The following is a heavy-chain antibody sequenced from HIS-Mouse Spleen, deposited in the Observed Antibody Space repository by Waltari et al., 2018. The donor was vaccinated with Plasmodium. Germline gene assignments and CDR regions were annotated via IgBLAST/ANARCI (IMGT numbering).Heavy chain of an antibody. D-gene: IGHD1-1*01. CDR2: IGTAGDT. J-gene: IGHJ3*02. CDR3: ARGRWNHAFDI. V-gene: IGHV3-13*01. CDR1: GFPFSSYD. Sequence: EVQLVESGGGLVQPGGSLRLSCAASGFPFSSYDMHWFRQATGKGLEWVSAIGTAGDTYYPGSVKGRFTISRENAKNSLYLQMNSLRAGDTAVYYCARGRWNHAFDIWGQGTMVTVSS.